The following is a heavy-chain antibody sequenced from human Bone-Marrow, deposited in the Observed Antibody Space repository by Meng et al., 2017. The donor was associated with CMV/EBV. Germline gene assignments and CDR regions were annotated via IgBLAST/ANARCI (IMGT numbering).Heavy chain of an antibody. D-gene: IGHD1-1*01. CDR3: TRTGTRYPYYYYYGMDV. CDR1: GFTFSNAW. V-gene: IGHV3-11*01. CDR2: ISSSGSTI. J-gene: IGHJ6*02. Sequence: GESLKISCAASGFTFSNAWMSWVRQAPGKGLQWVSYISSSGSTISYADSVRGRFTISRDNAKNSLYLQMNSLRAEDTAVYYCTRTGTRYPYYYYYGMDVWGQGTTVTVSS.